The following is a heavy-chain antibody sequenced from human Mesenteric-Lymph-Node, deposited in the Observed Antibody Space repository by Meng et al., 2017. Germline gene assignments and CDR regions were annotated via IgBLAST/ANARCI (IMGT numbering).Heavy chain of an antibody. Sequence: GESLKISCAASGLTFSSYCMAWVRQAPGKGLEWVGNIDKDGSEKNYVDSVKGRFTVSRDNAKNSLYLQMDSLRAEDTAVYYCARAGQKLRFSGMDVWGQGTTVTVSS. CDR1: GLTFSSYC. CDR2: IDKDGSEK. D-gene: IGHD3-16*01. CDR3: ARAGQKLRFSGMDV. V-gene: IGHV3-7*01. J-gene: IGHJ6*02.